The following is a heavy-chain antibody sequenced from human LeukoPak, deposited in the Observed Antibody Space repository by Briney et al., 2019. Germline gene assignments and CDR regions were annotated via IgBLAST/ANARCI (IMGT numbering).Heavy chain of an antibody. Sequence: PSGTLSLTCTVSGGSISSYYWSWIRQPAGKGLEWIERIYTSGSTNYNPSLKSRVTMSVDTSKNQFSLKLSSVTAADTAVYYCARASYSSSWYGDDAFDIWGQGTMVTVSS. CDR2: IYTSGST. V-gene: IGHV4-4*07. CDR3: ARASYSSSWYGDDAFDI. D-gene: IGHD6-13*01. CDR1: GGSISSYY. J-gene: IGHJ3*02.